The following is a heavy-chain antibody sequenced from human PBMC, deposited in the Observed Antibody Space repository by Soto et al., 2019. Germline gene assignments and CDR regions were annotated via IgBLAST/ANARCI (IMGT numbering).Heavy chain of an antibody. CDR1: GYTFTSYV. V-gene: IGHV1-18*01. CDR3: AIEHPGIAPPGLYSVHT. D-gene: IGHD6-13*01. CDR2: ISAYNGNK. Sequence: GAAGKFCFNASGYTFTSYVISWVRQAPGQVLDWMGWISAYNGNKNYAQKLQGRVTMTTDTSTSTAYMELRRLRSDDTAVYYCAIEHPGIAPPGLYSVHTRGQAPIVNVSS. J-gene: IGHJ4*02.